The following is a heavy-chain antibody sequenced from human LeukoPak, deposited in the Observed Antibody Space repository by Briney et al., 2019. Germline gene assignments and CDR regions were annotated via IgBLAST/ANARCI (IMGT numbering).Heavy chain of an antibody. J-gene: IGHJ4*02. Sequence: GGSLRLSCAASGFTFSSYAMHWVRQTPGEGLEWVAVISYDGSNKYYADSVKGRFTISRDNSKNTLYLQMNSLRAEDTAVYYCASSTAAVKREGYYFDYWGQGTLVTVSS. D-gene: IGHD6-13*01. V-gene: IGHV3-30-3*01. CDR2: ISYDGSNK. CDR1: GFTFSSYA. CDR3: ASSTAAVKREGYYFDY.